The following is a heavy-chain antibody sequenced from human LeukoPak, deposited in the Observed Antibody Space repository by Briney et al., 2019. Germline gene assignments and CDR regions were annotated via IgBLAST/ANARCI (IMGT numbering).Heavy chain of an antibody. CDR2: ISGSGGST. CDR1: GFTFSSYA. Sequence: GGSLRLSCAASGFTFSSYAMSWVRQAPGKGREWVSAISGSGGSTYYADSVKGRFTISRDNSKNTLYLQMNSLRAEDTAVYYCAKGIAVALGLDYWGQGTLVTVSS. V-gene: IGHV3-23*01. D-gene: IGHD6-19*01. CDR3: AKGIAVALGLDY. J-gene: IGHJ4*02.